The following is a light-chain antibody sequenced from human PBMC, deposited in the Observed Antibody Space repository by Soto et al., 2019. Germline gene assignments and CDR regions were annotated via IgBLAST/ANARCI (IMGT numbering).Light chain of an antibody. CDR2: DND. J-gene: IGLJ2*01. Sequence: QSVLTQPPSVSAAPGQKVTISCSGSSSNIGNNFVSWYQQLPGTAPKLLIYDNDKRPSGVPDRFSGSKSGTSASLAITGLQAEDEADYYCQSYDSSVSKVVFGGGTKLTVL. CDR1: SSNIGNNF. V-gene: IGLV1-51*01. CDR3: QSYDSSVSKVV.